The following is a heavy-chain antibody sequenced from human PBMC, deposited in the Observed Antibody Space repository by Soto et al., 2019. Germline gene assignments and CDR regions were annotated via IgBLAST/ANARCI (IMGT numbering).Heavy chain of an antibody. CDR1: GGSISSGDYY. D-gene: IGHD6-6*01. V-gene: IGHV4-30-4*01. CDR2: IYYSGST. Sequence: SETLSLTCTVSGGSISSGDYYWSWIRQPPGKGLEWIGYIYYSGSTYYNPSLKSRVTISVDTSKNQFSLKLSSVTAADTAVYYCARVLRYSSSSNYYYGMDVWGQGTTVTVSS. J-gene: IGHJ6*02. CDR3: ARVLRYSSSSNYYYGMDV.